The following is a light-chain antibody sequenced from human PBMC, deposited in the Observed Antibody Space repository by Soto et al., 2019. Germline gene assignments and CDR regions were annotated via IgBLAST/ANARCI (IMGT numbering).Light chain of an antibody. CDR2: DDY. CDR3: QVWDSSSDHGV. J-gene: IGLJ3*02. Sequence: SYELTQPPSVSVAPGQTARITCGGNNIGSKSVHWYQQKPGQAPVLVVYDDYDRPSGIPERFSGSNSGNTATLTISRLEAGDEADYYCQVWDSSSDHGVFGGGTKLTVL. V-gene: IGLV3-21*02. CDR1: NIGSKS.